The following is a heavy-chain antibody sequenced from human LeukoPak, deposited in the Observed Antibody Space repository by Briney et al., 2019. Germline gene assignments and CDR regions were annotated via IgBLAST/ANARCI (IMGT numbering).Heavy chain of an antibody. CDR3: ARDFEYAFDH. Sequence: GGSLRLSCAASAFTFSSSWMHWVRQVPEKGLLWVSRINSDGSTSRYADSVKGRFTISRDNAKNSLYLQMNSLRDEDTAVYYCARDFEYAFDHWGQGTLVTVSS. V-gene: IGHV3-74*01. J-gene: IGHJ4*02. D-gene: IGHD2/OR15-2a*01. CDR1: AFTFSSSW. CDR2: INSDGSTS.